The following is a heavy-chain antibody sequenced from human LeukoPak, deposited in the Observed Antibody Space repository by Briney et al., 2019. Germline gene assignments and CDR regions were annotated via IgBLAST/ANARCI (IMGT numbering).Heavy chain of an antibody. CDR3: ARTGYSSSWYLPTGYFQH. D-gene: IGHD6-13*01. Sequence: PGGSLRLSCAASGFTFSSYWMSWVRQAPGKGLEWVANIKQDGSEKYYVDSVKGRFTISRDNAKNSLYLQMNSLRAEDTAVCYCARTGYSSSWYLPTGYFQHWGQGTLVTVSS. V-gene: IGHV3-7*03. CDR2: IKQDGSEK. CDR1: GFTFSSYW. J-gene: IGHJ1*01.